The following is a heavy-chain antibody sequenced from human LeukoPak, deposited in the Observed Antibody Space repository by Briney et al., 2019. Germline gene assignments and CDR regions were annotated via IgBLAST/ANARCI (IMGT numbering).Heavy chain of an antibody. CDR1: GFTLSTYS. D-gene: IGHD6-13*01. J-gene: IGHJ4*02. Sequence: GSLRLSCAASGFTLSTYSMSWVRQAPGKGLEWVSVIYTGGSTYYADSVKGRFTISRDDSKNTLYLQMNSLRAEDTAVYYCARGDKGVYYFDYWGQGTLVTVSS. CDR3: ARGDKGVYYFDY. V-gene: IGHV3-66*01. CDR2: IYTGGST.